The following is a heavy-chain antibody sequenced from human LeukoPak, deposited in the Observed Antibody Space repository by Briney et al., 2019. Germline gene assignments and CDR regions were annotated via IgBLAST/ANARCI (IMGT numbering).Heavy chain of an antibody. CDR3: TRVLRVGSGWYMDYCMDV. CDR2: IRSKANSYAT. V-gene: IGHV3-73*01. J-gene: IGHJ6*03. CDR1: GFTFSGSA. Sequence: PGGSLRLSCAASGFTFSGSAMHWVRQASGKGLEWVGRIRSKANSYATAYAASVKGRFTISRDDSKNTAYLQMNSLKTEDTAVYYCTRVLRVGSGWYMDYCMDVWGKGTTVTVSS. D-gene: IGHD6-19*01.